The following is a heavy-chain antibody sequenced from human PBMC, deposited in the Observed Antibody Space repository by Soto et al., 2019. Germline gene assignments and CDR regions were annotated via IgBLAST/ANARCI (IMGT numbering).Heavy chain of an antibody. V-gene: IGHV1-69*06. J-gene: IGHJ4*02. CDR1: GGTFSSYA. Sequence: QVQLVQSGAEVKKPGSSVKVSCKASGGTFSSYAISWVRQAPGQGLEWMGGIIPIFGTANYAQKFQGRVTIPGDKPTTTAYRGRGSLRSGDRAVFSWARGGGGGADYWGQGTLVTVSS. CDR2: IIPIFGTA. CDR3: ARGGGGGADY. D-gene: IGHD3-16*01.